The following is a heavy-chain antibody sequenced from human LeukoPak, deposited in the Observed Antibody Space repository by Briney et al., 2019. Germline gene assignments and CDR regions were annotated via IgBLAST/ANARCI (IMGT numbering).Heavy chain of an antibody. CDR2: IYYSGST. CDR1: GGFISSYY. J-gene: IGHJ5*02. CDR3: ARASHIVVVTAIRVWFDP. V-gene: IGHV4-59*01. Sequence: SETLSLTCTVSGGFISSYYWSWIRQPPGKGLEWIGYIYYSGSTNYNPSLKSRVTISVDTSKNQFSLKLSSVTAADTAVYYCARASHIVVVTAIRVWFDPWGQGTLVTVSS. D-gene: IGHD2-21*02.